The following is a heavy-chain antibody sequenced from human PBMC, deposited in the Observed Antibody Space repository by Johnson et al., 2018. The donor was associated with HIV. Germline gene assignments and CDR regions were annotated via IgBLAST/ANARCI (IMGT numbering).Heavy chain of an antibody. CDR2: ISSDGTDT. D-gene: IGHD6-6*01. CDR1: GFTFSRYW. V-gene: IGHV3-74*01. J-gene: IGHJ3*02. Sequence: VQLVESGGGLVQPGGSLILSCAASGFTFSRYWMHWVRQAPGKGLVWVSRISSDGTDTYYADSVKGRFTISRDNARNTMFVQMNSLRAEDTAVYYWARESPIAARQGCAFDIWGQGTMVTVSS. CDR3: ARESPIAARQGCAFDI.